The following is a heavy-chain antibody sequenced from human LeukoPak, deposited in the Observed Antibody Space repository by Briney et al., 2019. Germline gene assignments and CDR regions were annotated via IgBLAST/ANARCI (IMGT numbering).Heavy chain of an antibody. D-gene: IGHD3-10*02. V-gene: IGHV3-74*01. CDR3: EALGITMIGGV. CDR1: GFTLRSYW. CDR2: INSDGSST. Sequence: GSLGLSCAASGFTLRSYWMHWVRQAPGKGLVCVSRINSDGSSTNYADSVKGRFTISRDNAKNTLYLQMNSLRAEDTAVYYCEALGITMIGGVWGKGTTVTISS. J-gene: IGHJ6*04.